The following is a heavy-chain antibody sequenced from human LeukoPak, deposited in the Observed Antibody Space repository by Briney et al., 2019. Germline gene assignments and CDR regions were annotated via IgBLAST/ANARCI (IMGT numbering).Heavy chain of an antibody. D-gene: IGHD3-22*01. V-gene: IGHV3-21*01. Sequence: GGSLRLSCAASGFTFSSYSMNWVRQAPGKGLEWVSSISSSSSYIHYADSVKGRFTISRDNAKNSLYLQMNSLRAEDTAVYYCAREGSSGYPGDYWGQGTLVTVSS. CDR3: AREGSSGYPGDY. J-gene: IGHJ4*02. CDR2: ISSSSSYI. CDR1: GFTFSSYS.